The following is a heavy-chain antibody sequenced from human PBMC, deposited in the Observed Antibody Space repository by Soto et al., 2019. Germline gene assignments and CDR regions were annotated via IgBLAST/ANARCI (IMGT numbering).Heavy chain of an antibody. CDR3: ARRKRWNEGGYYNYYMDV. D-gene: IGHD1-1*01. CDR2: ISGYNGNT. J-gene: IGHJ6*02. Sequence: ASVKVSCKASGYSFTSYGISWVRQAPGQGLEWMGWISGYNGNTNYAQKVQGRVTMTTETSTSTAYMELRSLRSDDTAVYYCARRKRWNEGGYYNYYMDVWGQGTTVTVSS. V-gene: IGHV1-18*01. CDR1: GYSFTSYG.